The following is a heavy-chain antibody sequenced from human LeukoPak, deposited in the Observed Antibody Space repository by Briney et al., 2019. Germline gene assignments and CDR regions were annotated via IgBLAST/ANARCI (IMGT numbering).Heavy chain of an antibody. D-gene: IGHD4-23*01. CDR3: ARIIHGGNSESDY. J-gene: IGHJ4*02. CDR1: GGSFSGYY. V-gene: IGHV4-34*01. CDR2: INHSGST. Sequence: SETLSLTRAVYGGSFSGYYWSWIRQPPGKGLEWIGEINHSGSTNYNPSLKSRVTISVDTSKNQFSLKLSSVTAADTAVYYCARIIHGGNSESDYWGQGTLVTVSS.